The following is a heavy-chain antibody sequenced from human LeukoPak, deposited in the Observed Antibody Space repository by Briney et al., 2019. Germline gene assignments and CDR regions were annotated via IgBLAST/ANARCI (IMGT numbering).Heavy chain of an antibody. J-gene: IGHJ5*02. Sequence: PGGSLRLSCAASGFTFDDYAMHWVRQAPGKGLQWISSINWVGDTSSYADSVKGRFTISRDNANDSLFLQMNSLRVDDTAIYYCARRPPTGAALDHWGQGTRVTVSS. CDR2: INWVGDTS. D-gene: IGHD6-6*01. CDR3: ARRPPTGAALDH. V-gene: IGHV3-20*04. CDR1: GFTFDDYA.